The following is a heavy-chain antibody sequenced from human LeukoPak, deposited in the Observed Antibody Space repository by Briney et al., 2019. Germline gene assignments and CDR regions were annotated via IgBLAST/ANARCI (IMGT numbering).Heavy chain of an antibody. CDR2: ISSSGKSI. CDR1: ELTFSLYE. J-gene: IGHJ5*02. V-gene: IGHV3-48*03. CDR3: ARGGSAASSNWFDP. Sequence: AGALRLSCAVSELTFSLYEMNWVRQTPGKGLEWLSYISSSGKSIDYADFVKGRFTISKDNAKISLYLQMNSLRDEGTTVYYCARGGSAASSNWFDPWGQGTLVTVSS. D-gene: IGHD1-26*01.